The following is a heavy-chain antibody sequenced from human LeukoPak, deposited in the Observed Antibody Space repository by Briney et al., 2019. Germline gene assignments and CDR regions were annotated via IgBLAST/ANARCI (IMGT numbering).Heavy chain of an antibody. D-gene: IGHD2-15*01. J-gene: IGHJ4*02. CDR3: ARGFWVAAFSPSDY. CDR2: INHSGST. CDR1: GGSFSGYY. V-gene: IGHV4-34*01. Sequence: SETLSLTCAVYGGSFSGYYWSWIRQPPGKGLEWIGEINHSGSTNYNPSLKSRVTISVDTSKNQFSLKLSSVTAADTAVYYCARGFWVAAFSPSDYWGQGTLVTVSS.